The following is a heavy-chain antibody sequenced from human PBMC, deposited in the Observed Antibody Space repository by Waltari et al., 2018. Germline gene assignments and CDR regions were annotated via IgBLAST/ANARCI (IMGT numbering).Heavy chain of an antibody. CDR1: GFTVSNNY. J-gene: IGHJ4*02. V-gene: IGHV3-53*01. Sequence: EEHLVESGGGLMQPGGSLRLSCAASGFTVSNNYMHWLRQAPGKRLEWVSVIYSGCARYYSDAVKGRFTISRDSSTNTLSLHMNSLGAEDTAVYYCASSSSRWYYFDYWGQGTLVTVSS. D-gene: IGHD6-6*01. CDR3: ASSSSRWYYFDY. CDR2: IYSGCAR.